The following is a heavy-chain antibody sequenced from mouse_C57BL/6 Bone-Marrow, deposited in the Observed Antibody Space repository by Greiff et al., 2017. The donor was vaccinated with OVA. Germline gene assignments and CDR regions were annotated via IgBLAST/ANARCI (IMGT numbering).Heavy chain of an antibody. J-gene: IGHJ3*01. CDR3: ARAYYSKPFAY. D-gene: IGHD2-5*01. CDR1: GYTFTSYW. Sequence: VQLQQPGAELVKPGASVKLSCKASGYTFTSYWMHWVKQRPGQGLEWIGMIHPNSGSTNYNEKFKSKATLTVDQSSSTAYMQLSSLTSEDSAVYYCARAYYSKPFAYWGQGTLVTVSA. V-gene: IGHV1-64*01. CDR2: IHPNSGST.